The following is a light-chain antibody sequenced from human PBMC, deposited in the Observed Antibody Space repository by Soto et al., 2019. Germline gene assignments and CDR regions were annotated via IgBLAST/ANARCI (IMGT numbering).Light chain of an antibody. Sequence: EIVLTQSPGILSLSPGERATLSCRASQSVSNDFLAWYQQKPGQAPRLLIYGASIRATDVPDRFSGSGSGADFTLSISRLEPEDFAVYYCQQYGSSPPRTFGQGTKVEMK. CDR2: GAS. CDR3: QQYGSSPPRT. J-gene: IGKJ1*01. CDR1: QSVSNDF. V-gene: IGKV3-20*01.